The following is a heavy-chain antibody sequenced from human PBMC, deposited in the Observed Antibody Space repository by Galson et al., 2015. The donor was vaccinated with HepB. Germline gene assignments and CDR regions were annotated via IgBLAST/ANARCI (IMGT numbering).Heavy chain of an antibody. J-gene: IGHJ4*02. Sequence: SLRLSCAASGFTFSSYGMHWVRQAPGKGLEWVAVIWYDGSNKYYADSVKGRFTISRDNSKNTLYLQMNSLRAEDTAVYYCARLWFRELFPDYWGQGTLVTVSS. CDR1: GFTFSSYG. D-gene: IGHD3-10*01. CDR3: ARLWFRELFPDY. V-gene: IGHV3-33*01. CDR2: IWYDGSNK.